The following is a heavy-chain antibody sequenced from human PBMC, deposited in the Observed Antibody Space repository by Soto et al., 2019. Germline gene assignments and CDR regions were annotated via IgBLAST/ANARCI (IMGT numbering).Heavy chain of an antibody. CDR3: ARALFYSDSDGYYFEFDY. CDR2: IISNDDK. CDR1: GFSLTDTRMG. V-gene: IGHV2-26*01. Sequence: SGPTLVNPTETLTLTCSVSGFSLTDTRMGVSWIRQAPGKALEWLAHIISNDDKSYSTSLKSRLTISKDTSKSQVVLRMTNMDPVDTGRYYCARALFYSDSDGYYFEFDYWGPGNLVTVSS. D-gene: IGHD3-22*01. J-gene: IGHJ4*02.